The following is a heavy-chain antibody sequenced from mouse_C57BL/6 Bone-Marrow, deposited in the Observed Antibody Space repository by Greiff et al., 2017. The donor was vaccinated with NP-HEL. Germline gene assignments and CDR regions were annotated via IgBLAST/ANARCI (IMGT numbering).Heavy chain of an antibody. CDR1: GYAFSSYW. D-gene: IGHD2-2*01. J-gene: IGHJ3*01. V-gene: IGHV1-80*01. CDR2: IYPGDGDT. CDR3: ARSRGYDWFAY. Sequence: VMLVESGAELVKPGASVKISCKASGYAFSSYWMNWVKQRPGKGLEWIGQIYPGDGDTNYNGKFKGKATLTADKSSSTAYMQLSSLTSEDSAVYFCARSRGYDWFAYWGQGTLVTVSA.